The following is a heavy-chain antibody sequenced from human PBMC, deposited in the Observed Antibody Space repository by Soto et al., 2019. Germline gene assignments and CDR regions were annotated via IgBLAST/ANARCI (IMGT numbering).Heavy chain of an antibody. CDR1: GFTFSSYG. CDR3: AQARSGYSYGSDY. CDR2: ISYDGSNK. Sequence: QVQLVESGGGVVQPGRSLRLSCAASGFTFSSYGMHWVRQAPGKGLEWVAVISYDGSNKYYADSVKGRFTISRDNSKNSLYLQMDSLRAEDTAVYYCAQARSGYSYGSDYWGQGTLVTVSS. J-gene: IGHJ4*02. D-gene: IGHD5-18*01. V-gene: IGHV3-30*18.